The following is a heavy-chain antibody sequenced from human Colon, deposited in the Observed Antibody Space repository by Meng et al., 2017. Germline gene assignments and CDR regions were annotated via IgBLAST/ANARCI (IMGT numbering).Heavy chain of an antibody. D-gene: IGHD4-23*01. V-gene: IGHV4-4*03. CDR3: ARHGGYYQDF. J-gene: IGHJ4*02. CDR2: IDHRGSA. Sequence: QSQECGPGMGQPLAPLSPACSVFGTAVSVNSYWSWVRQPPGRGLEWIGQIDHRGSAYYRPSLNSRVTMSLDKSRNQFSLRLTSVTAADTAVYYCARHGGYYQDFWGQGTLVTVSS. CDR1: GTAVSVNSY.